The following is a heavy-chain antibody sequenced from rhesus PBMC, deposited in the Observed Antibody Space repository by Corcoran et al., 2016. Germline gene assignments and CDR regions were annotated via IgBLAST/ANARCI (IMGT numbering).Heavy chain of an antibody. CDR3: ARSPGNWNPGDV. CDR2: IYGSGGSN. V-gene: IGHV4S14*01. D-gene: IGHD1-26*01. CDR1: GYSISSGSY. Sequence: QVQLQESGPGLVKPSETLSLTCAVSGYSISSGSYWNWLRQPPGKGLEWIGGIYGSGGSNYLNPSLKSRVTLSVDTSKNQFSLKLSSVTAADTAVYYCARSPGNWNPGDVWGRGVLVTVSS. J-gene: IGHJ5-2*02.